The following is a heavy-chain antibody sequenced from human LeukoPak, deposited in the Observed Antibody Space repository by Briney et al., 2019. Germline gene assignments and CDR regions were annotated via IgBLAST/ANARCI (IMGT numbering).Heavy chain of an antibody. CDR3: ARHGPADLDY. CDR2: IYHSGST. D-gene: IGHD6-13*01. V-gene: IGHV4-38-2*02. Sequence: KPSETLSLTCTVSGYSISSGYYWGWIRQPPGKGLEWIGSIYHSGSTYYNPSLKSRVTISVDTSKNQFSLKLSSVTAADTAVYYCARHGPADLDYWGQGTLVTVSS. J-gene: IGHJ4*02. CDR1: GYSISSGYY.